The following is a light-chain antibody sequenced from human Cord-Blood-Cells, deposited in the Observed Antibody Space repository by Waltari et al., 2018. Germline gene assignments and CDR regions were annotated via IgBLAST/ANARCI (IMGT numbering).Light chain of an antibody. CDR2: DVS. CDR3: CSYAGSYTYV. Sequence: QSALTPTRSVSGSPGQSVTISCTGTSSDVGGYNYVSWYQQHPGKAPNLMIYDVSKRPSGVPDRFSGSKSGNTASLTISGLQAEDEADYYCCSYAGSYTYVFGTGTKVTVL. J-gene: IGLJ1*01. V-gene: IGLV2-11*01. CDR1: SSDVGGYNY.